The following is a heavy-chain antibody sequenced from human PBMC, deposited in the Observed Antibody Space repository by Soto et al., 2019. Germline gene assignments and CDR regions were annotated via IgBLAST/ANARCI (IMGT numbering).Heavy chain of an antibody. V-gene: IGHV4-4*07. CDR3: ARHEGNGNVWPLDY. CDR1: GTSVSEYY. J-gene: IGHJ4*02. D-gene: IGHD2-8*01. Sequence: SETLSLTCSVSGTSVSEYYWSWIRQRSGKGLEHIGRIYTSGSTSYNPSLKSRVTMSMDTSQTQIYLNLTSVTAEDTAVYYCARHEGNGNVWPLDYWGQGILVTVSS. CDR2: IYTSGST.